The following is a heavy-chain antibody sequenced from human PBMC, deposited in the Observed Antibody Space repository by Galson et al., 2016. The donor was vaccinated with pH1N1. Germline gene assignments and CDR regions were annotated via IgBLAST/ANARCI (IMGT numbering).Heavy chain of an antibody. CDR1: EFTLQTYP. V-gene: IGHV3-7*03. CDR3: SRDGDARGDYRPWGDY. CDR2: INQDGTDK. Sequence: SLRLSCAAFEFTLQTYPMSWVRRVPGKGLEWVANINQDGTDKNYADSVKGRFIISRDVAKNSLYLQMSRLTAEDTATYFCSRDGDARGDYRPWGDYWGQGSLVIVSS. J-gene: IGHJ4*02. D-gene: IGHD4-17*01.